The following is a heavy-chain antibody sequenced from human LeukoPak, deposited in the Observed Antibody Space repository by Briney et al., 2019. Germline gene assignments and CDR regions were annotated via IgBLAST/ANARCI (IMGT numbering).Heavy chain of an antibody. Sequence: PGGSLRLSCAASGFTFSSYWMSWVRQAPGKGLEWVANIKQDGSEKYYVDSVKGRFTISRDNAKNSLSLQMNSLRDEDTAVYYCARPWHRGGGTTTPYDYWGQGTLVTVSS. J-gene: IGHJ4*02. CDR2: IKQDGSEK. D-gene: IGHD1-14*01. V-gene: IGHV3-7*01. CDR3: ARPWHRGGGTTTPYDY. CDR1: GFTFSSYW.